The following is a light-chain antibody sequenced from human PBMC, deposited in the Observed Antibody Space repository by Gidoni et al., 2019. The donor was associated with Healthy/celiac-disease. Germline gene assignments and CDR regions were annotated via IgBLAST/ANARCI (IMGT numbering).Light chain of an antibody. Sequence: DIQMTQSPSTLSASVGDRVTITCRASQSISSWLAWYQQKPGKAPKRLIYKASSLESGVPSRFSGIGSGREFTLTISSLQPDDFATYYCQQYNSYSITFGPGTKVDIK. CDR2: KAS. CDR3: QQYNSYSIT. CDR1: QSISSW. V-gene: IGKV1-5*03. J-gene: IGKJ3*01.